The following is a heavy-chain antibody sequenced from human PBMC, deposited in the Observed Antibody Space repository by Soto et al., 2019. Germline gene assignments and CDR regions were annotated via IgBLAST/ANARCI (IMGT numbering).Heavy chain of an antibody. V-gene: IGHV4-38-2*01. D-gene: IGHD1-26*01. CDR3: ARGSRSATLDY. J-gene: IGHJ4*02. Sequence: SETLSLTCAVSGDSISSGYYWAWIRQPPGKGLEWIGSIYHSGSTYYNPSLKSRVTISVDTSKNQFSLKLSSVAVADTAVYYCARGSRSATLDYWGQGTLVTVSS. CDR1: GDSISSGYY. CDR2: IYHSGST.